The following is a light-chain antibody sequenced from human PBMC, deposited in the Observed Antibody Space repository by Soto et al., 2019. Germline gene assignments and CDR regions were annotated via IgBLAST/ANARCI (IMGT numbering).Light chain of an antibody. J-gene: IGKJ2*01. V-gene: IGKV3-15*01. Sequence: EIGLSQSPAILSVSTGERATLSCRASQSISRSLAWYQQKPGQAPRLLISDASTRATGIPARFSGSGSGTEFTLTISSLQSEDFALYYCHQYNSWPPGTFGQGTKVDIK. CDR2: DAS. CDR1: QSISRS. CDR3: HQYNSWPPGT.